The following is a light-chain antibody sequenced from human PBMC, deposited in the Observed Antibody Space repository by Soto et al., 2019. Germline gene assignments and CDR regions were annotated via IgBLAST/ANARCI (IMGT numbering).Light chain of an antibody. CDR3: QQYGRSPYT. V-gene: IGKV3-20*01. CDR1: QTASSSH. CDR2: DAS. J-gene: IGKJ2*01. Sequence: EIVLTQSPGALSLSPGERATLSCRASQTASSSHLAWYQQKPGQAPRLLIYDASSRATGISDRFSGSGSGTDINRTISRLEPEDFAVYYCQQYGRSPYTFGQGTKVEIK.